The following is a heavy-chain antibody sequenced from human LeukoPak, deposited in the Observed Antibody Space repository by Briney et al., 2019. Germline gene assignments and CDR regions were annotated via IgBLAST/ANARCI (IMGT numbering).Heavy chain of an antibody. D-gene: IGHD3-10*01. J-gene: IGHJ5*02. Sequence: SETLSLTCAVYGGSFSGYYWSWIRQPPGKGLEWIGEINHSGSTNYNPSLKSRVTISVDTSKNQFSLKLSSVTAADTAVYYCAREVTMVRGVRAWFDPWGQGTLVTVSS. CDR2: INHSGST. CDR3: AREVTMVRGVRAWFDP. V-gene: IGHV4-34*01. CDR1: GGSFSGYY.